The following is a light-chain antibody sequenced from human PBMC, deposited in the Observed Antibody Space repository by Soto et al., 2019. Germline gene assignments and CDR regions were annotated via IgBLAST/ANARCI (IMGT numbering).Light chain of an antibody. V-gene: IGLV1-44*01. Sequence: QSVLTQPPSASGTPGQRVTISCSGSSSNIGSNTVNWYQQLPGTAPKLLIYSNNQRPSGVPDRFSGSKSGTSASLAISGLQSEDEADYYCAACDDSLNGVVFVGGTKVTVL. CDR2: SNN. CDR3: AACDDSLNGVV. CDR1: SSNIGSNT. J-gene: IGLJ2*01.